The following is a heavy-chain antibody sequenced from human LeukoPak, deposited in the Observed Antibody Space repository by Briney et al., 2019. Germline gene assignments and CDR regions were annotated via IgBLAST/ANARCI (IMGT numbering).Heavy chain of an antibody. CDR3: ARVALGYWYFDL. CDR2: INSDGSST. Sequence: GGSLRLSCAASGFTFSSYWMHWVRQAPGKGLVWVSRINSDGSSTSYADSVKGRFTISRDNAKNTPYLQMNSLRAEDTAVYYCARVALGYWYFDLWGRGTLVTVSS. V-gene: IGHV3-74*01. CDR1: GFTFSSYW. J-gene: IGHJ2*01. D-gene: IGHD6-13*01.